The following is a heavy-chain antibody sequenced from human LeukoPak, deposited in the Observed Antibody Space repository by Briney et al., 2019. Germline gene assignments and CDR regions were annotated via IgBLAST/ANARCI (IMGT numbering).Heavy chain of an antibody. Sequence: SETLSLTCTVSGGSINSLYWNWIRQLPGKGLEWIGYIHYSGITNYNPSFNSRVTISVDTSKNQFSLKLSSVTAADTAVYYCARDQNHYYDSSGYYYDWFDPWGQGTLVTVSS. CDR2: IHYSGIT. V-gene: IGHV4-59*12. CDR1: GGSINSLY. CDR3: ARDQNHYYDSSGYYYDWFDP. J-gene: IGHJ5*02. D-gene: IGHD3-22*01.